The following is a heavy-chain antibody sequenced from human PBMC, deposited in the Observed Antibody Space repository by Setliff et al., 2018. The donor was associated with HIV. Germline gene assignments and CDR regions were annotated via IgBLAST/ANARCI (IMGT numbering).Heavy chain of an antibody. V-gene: IGHV5-51*01. CDR2: IYPGDSDT. CDR1: GYTFTSYW. D-gene: IGHD1-26*01. J-gene: IGHJ4*02. CDR3: ARRRVGGPDWASFDY. Sequence: GESLKISCKGSGYTFTSYWIGWVRQMPGKGLEWMGIIYPGDSDTRYSPSFQGQVTISADKSISTAYLQWSNLKASDTAIYYCARRRVGGPDWASFDYWGQGTLVTVSS.